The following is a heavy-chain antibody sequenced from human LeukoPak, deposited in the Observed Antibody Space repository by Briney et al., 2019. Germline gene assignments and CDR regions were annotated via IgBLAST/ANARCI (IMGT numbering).Heavy chain of an antibody. D-gene: IGHD5-12*01. CDR3: ARDGGGSGYVEFDL. J-gene: IGHJ5*02. Sequence: VDSVKGRFTIPRDNAKNSLYLQMISLRAEDTAVYYCARDGGGSGYVEFDLWGQGTLVTVSS. V-gene: IGHV3-7*01.